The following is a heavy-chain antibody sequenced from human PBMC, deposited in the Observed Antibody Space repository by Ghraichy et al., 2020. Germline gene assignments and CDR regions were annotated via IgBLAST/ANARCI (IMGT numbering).Heavy chain of an antibody. CDR2: ISDNGLRT. J-gene: IGHJ4*02. D-gene: IGHD3-16*01. Sequence: GGSLRLSCAASGFTFSSSGMDWVRQSPGKGPEWVSAISDNGLRTYYADTVKGRFTISRDNSKNTIYLKMNSLRAEDTAVYYCAKDLYLWGHFDYWGQGTLVTVSS. CDR1: GFTFSSSG. CDR3: AKDLYLWGHFDY. V-gene: IGHV3-23*01.